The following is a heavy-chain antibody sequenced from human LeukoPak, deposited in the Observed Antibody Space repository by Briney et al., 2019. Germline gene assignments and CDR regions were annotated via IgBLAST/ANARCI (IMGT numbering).Heavy chain of an antibody. CDR1: GYTFTSYG. J-gene: IGHJ6*02. CDR2: ISAYNGNT. D-gene: IGHD5-12*01. V-gene: IGHV1-18*01. Sequence: ASVKVSCKASGYTFTSYGISWVRQAPGQGLEWMGWISAYNGNTNYAQKLQGRVTMTTDTSTSTAYMELRSLGSDDTAVYYCARDAPIVANEKGYYYYGMDVWGQGTTVTVSS. CDR3: ARDAPIVANEKGYYYYGMDV.